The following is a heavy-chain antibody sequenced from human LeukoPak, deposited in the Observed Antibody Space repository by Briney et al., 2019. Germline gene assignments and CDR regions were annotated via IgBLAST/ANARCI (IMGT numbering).Heavy chain of an antibody. V-gene: IGHV4-59*08. D-gene: IGHD3-3*01. Sequence: SETLSLTCTVSGGSISNYYWSWIRQPPGKGLEWIGYVSYSGSTNYNPSLRSRVAISEDTSRNQFSLRLNSVTAADTAVYYCARHIPVIWSSGYYYGMDVWGQGTTVTVSS. J-gene: IGHJ6*02. CDR3: ARHIPVIWSSGYYYGMDV. CDR1: GGSISNYY. CDR2: VSYSGST.